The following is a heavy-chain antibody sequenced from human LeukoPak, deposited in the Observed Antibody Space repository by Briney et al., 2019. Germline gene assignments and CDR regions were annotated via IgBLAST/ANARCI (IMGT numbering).Heavy chain of an antibody. CDR3: ARGRDGYNLVDAFDI. V-gene: IGHV3-21*01. CDR2: ISSSSIYI. J-gene: IGHJ3*02. Sequence: PGGSLRLSCAASGFTFSNYRMNWVRQAPGKGLEWVSSISSSSIYIYYADSLKGRFTISRDNAKNSLYPQMNSLRAEDTAVYYCARGRDGYNLVDAFDIWGQGIMVTVSS. D-gene: IGHD5-24*01. CDR1: GFTFSNYR.